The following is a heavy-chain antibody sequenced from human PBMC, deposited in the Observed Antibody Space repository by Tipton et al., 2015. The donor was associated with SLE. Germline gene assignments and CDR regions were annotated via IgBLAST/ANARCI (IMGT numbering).Heavy chain of an antibody. J-gene: IGHJ4*02. CDR3: ARGDSYNFDY. Sequence: TLSLTCTVSGGSISSSSYYWGWIRQPPGKGLEWIGSIYHSGSTYYNPSLKSRVTISVDTSKNQFSLKLSSVTAADTAVYYCARGDSYNFDYWGQGTLVTVSS. D-gene: IGHD5-24*01. CDR1: GGSISSSSYY. CDR2: IYHSGST. V-gene: IGHV4-39*07.